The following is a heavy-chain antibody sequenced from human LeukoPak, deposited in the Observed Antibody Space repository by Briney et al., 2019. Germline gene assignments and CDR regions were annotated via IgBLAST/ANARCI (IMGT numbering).Heavy chain of an antibody. D-gene: IGHD1/OR15-1a*01. CDR2: ITSTSSYI. Sequence: GGPLRLSCAASGFTFTSYSMNWVRQAPGKGLEWVSSITSTSSYIYYADSVKGRFAISRDNAKNSLYLQMNSLRAEDTAVYFCARSQVLGTFDHWGQGTLLTVSS. CDR1: GFTFTSYS. CDR3: ARSQVLGTFDH. J-gene: IGHJ4*02. V-gene: IGHV3-21*01.